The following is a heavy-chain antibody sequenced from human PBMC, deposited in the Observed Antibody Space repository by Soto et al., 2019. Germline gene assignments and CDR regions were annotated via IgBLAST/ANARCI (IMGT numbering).Heavy chain of an antibody. CDR1: GFTFSTYG. Sequence: GGSLRLSCAASGFTFSTYGMHWVRQAPGKGLEWVAVISYDGSNTYYADSVKGRFTISRDNSKNTLYLQMNSLRTEDTAVYYCAKNDYYESSGYFTTEYFHHWGQGTLVTVSS. D-gene: IGHD3-22*01. V-gene: IGHV3-30*18. CDR2: ISYDGSNT. CDR3: AKNDYYESSGYFTTEYFHH. J-gene: IGHJ1*01.